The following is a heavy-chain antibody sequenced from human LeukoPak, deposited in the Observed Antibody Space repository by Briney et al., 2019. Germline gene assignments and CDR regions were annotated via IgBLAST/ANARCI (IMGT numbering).Heavy chain of an antibody. V-gene: IGHV1-2*04. Sequence: ASVTVSFKASGYTFTGYYMHWVRQAPGQGLDWMGGINPNSGGTNYAQKFQGWVTMTRDTSISTAYMELSRLRSDDTAVYYCARGGWYSGYVGVDYWGQGTLVTVSS. CDR3: ARGGWYSGYVGVDY. D-gene: IGHD5-12*01. J-gene: IGHJ4*02. CDR1: GYTFTGYY. CDR2: INPNSGGT.